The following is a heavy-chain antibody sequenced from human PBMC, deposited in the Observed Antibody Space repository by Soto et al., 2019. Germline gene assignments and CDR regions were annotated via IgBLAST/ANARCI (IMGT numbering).Heavy chain of an antibody. Sequence: PGGSLRLSCAASGFTFSSYAMSWVRQAPGKGLEWVSAISGSVGSTYYADSVKGRFTISRDNSKNTLYLQMNSLRAEDTAVYYCAKDPLGRSSRGPFDYWGQGTLVTVSS. CDR3: AKDPLGRSSRGPFDY. J-gene: IGHJ4*02. V-gene: IGHV3-23*01. CDR2: ISGSVGST. D-gene: IGHD6-6*01. CDR1: GFTFSSYA.